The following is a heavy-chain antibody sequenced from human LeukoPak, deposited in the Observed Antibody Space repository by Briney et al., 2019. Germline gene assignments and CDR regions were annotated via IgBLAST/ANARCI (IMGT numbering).Heavy chain of an antibody. CDR2: INHSGST. D-gene: IGHD2-15*01. J-gene: IGHJ3*02. CDR3: ARGPGVVVVAATDYDAFDI. V-gene: IGHV4-34*01. Sequence: NPSETLSLTCAVYGGSFSGYYWSWIRQPPGKGLEWIGEINHSGSTNYNPSLKSRVTISVDTSKNQFSLKLSSVTAADTAVYYCARGPGVVVVAATDYDAFDIWGQGTMVTVSS. CDR1: GGSFSGYY.